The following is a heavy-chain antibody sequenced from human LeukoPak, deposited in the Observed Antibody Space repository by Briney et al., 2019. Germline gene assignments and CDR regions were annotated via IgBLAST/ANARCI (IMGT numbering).Heavy chain of an antibody. Sequence: SETLSLTCTVSGGSIRSSYYYWGWIRQPPGKGLEWIGSIYDSGSTYYNPSLKSRVTISVDRSKNQFSLKLSSVTAADTAVYYCARGGPRSLLWFGEFHNWFDPWGQGTLVTVSS. J-gene: IGHJ5*02. CDR3: ARGGPRSLLWFGEFHNWFDP. CDR1: GGSIRSSYYY. CDR2: IYDSGST. V-gene: IGHV4-39*07. D-gene: IGHD3-10*01.